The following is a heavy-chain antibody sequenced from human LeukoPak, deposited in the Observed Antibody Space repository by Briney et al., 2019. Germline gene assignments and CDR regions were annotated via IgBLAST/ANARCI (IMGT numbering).Heavy chain of an antibody. CDR1: GYTFTVYY. CDR3: ARARGVGATTPLDY. Sequence: WASVKVSFKASGYTFTVYYMHWVRQAPGQGLEWMGWINPNSGGTNYAQKFQGRVTMTRDTSISTAYMELSRLRSDDTAVYYCARARGVGATTPLDYWGQGTLVTVSS. CDR2: INPNSGGT. V-gene: IGHV1-2*02. D-gene: IGHD1-26*01. J-gene: IGHJ4*02.